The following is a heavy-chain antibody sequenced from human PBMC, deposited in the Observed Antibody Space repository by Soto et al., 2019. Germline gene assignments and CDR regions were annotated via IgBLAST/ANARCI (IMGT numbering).Heavy chain of an antibody. CDR1: GYTFTSYG. CDR3: ASLPNVAGVAY. V-gene: IGHV1-18*04. D-gene: IGHD6-19*01. Sequence: ASVKVSCKASGYTFTSYGISWVRQAPGQGLEWMGWISAYNGNTNYAQKLQGRVTMTTDTSTSTAYRELRSLRSDDTAVYYCASLPNVAGVAYWGQGTLVTVSS. J-gene: IGHJ4*02. CDR2: ISAYNGNT.